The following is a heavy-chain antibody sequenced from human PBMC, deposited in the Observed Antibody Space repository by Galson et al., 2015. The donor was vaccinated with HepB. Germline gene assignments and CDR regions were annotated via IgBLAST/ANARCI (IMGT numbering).Heavy chain of an antibody. Sequence: SLRLSGAASGFTFRTYGIHWVRQAPGKGLEWVGVIWYDGSNKYYGDPVKGRFTLSRDNSKNRVYLEMNSLRDEDTAVYYCARGRVEYPQLRSVSGAGILDYWGQGTLVTVSS. CDR3: ARGRVEYPQLRSVSGAGILDY. D-gene: IGHD6-13*01. CDR1: GFTFRTYG. J-gene: IGHJ4*02. V-gene: IGHV3-33*01. CDR2: IWYDGSNK.